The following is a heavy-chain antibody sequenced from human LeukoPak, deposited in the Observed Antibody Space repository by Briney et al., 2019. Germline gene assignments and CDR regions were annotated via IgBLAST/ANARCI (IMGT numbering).Heavy chain of an antibody. Sequence: GGPVRLLCAASGLTLRSYNMKWARRAPGKGGVWGSYIRCRSNTLYYADSVKGRFTISTDNAKNSLYMQMNSLRAEDTAVYYCARDMVRGLIIMKSWGQGTLVTVSS. CDR2: IRCRSNTL. D-gene: IGHD3-10*01. J-gene: IGHJ5*02. CDR3: ARDMVRGLIIMKS. CDR1: GLTLRSYN. V-gene: IGHV3-48*01.